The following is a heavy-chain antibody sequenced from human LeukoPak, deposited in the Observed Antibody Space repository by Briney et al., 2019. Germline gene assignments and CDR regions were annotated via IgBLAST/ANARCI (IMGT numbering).Heavy chain of an antibody. Sequence: GASVKVSCKVSGYTLTELSMHWVRQAPGKGLEWMGWISAYNGNTNYAQKLQGRVTMTTDTSTSTAYMELRSLRSDDTAVYYCARDEWQWRREGCFDYWGQGTMVTVSS. CDR1: GYTLTELS. J-gene: IGHJ4*02. CDR2: ISAYNGNT. CDR3: ARDEWQWRREGCFDY. V-gene: IGHV1-18*01. D-gene: IGHD6-19*01.